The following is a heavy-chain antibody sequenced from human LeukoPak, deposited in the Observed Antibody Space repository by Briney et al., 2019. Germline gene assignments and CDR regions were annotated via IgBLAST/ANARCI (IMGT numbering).Heavy chain of an antibody. CDR2: ISGSGDST. CDR3: VQDWAWGAFGY. D-gene: IGHD7-27*01. Sequence: GGSLRLSCAASGFTFSNYAMRWVRQAPGKGLEWVSGISGSGDSTYYADSVQGRFTIYRDNSKNTLYLQMNRLGAEDTAIYYCVQDWAWGAFGYWGQGTLVTVSS. V-gene: IGHV3-23*01. CDR1: GFTFSNYA. J-gene: IGHJ4*02.